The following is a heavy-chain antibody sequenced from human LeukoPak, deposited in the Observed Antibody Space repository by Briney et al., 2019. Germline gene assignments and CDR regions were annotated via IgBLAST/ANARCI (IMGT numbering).Heavy chain of an antibody. Sequence: GRSLRRSCAASGFTFSSHGMHWVRQAPGKGLEWVAVISYDGSDKYYADSVKGRFTISRDNSKNTLYLQMNSLRAEDTAVYYCARDTYSNYYFDYWGQGTLVTVSS. CDR1: GFTFSSHG. V-gene: IGHV3-30*03. CDR2: ISYDGSDK. J-gene: IGHJ4*02. D-gene: IGHD4-11*01. CDR3: ARDTYSNYYFDY.